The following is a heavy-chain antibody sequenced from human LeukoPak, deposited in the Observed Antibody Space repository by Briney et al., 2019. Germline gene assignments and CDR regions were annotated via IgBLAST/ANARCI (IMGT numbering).Heavy chain of an antibody. CDR1: GDSFSGYY. J-gene: IGHJ3*02. Sequence: SETLSLTCAVYGDSFSGYYWTWIRQPPGKGLEWIGEINHSGSTNYNPSLKGRVTISLDTSKNQFSLRLSSVTAADTAVYYCASKKMYYSAFDIWGQGTMVTVSS. V-gene: IGHV4-34*01. D-gene: IGHD3-10*01. CDR2: INHSGST. CDR3: ASKKMYYSAFDI.